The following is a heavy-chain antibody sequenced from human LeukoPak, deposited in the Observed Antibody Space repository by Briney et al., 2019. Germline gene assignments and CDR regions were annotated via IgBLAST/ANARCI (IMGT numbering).Heavy chain of an antibody. V-gene: IGHV1-3*01. CDR1: GHTFTNYA. J-gene: IGHJ4*02. Sequence: ASVKVSCKASGHTFTNYAIHWVRQGPGQRLEWVGWINVGNGNTNYAQKLQGRVTMTTDTSTSTAYMELRSLRSDDTAVYYCARDVASWGQGTLVTVSS. CDR3: ARDVAS. CDR2: INVGNGNT.